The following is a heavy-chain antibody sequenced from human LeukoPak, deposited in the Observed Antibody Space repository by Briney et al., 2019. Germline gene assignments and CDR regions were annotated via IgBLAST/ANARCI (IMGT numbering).Heavy chain of an antibody. CDR3: AKGRFGVVTEFGY. CDR1: GFTFSSYA. D-gene: IGHD3-3*01. V-gene: IGHV3-23*01. CDR2: ISGSGGST. Sequence: GGSLRLSCAASGFTFSSYAMSWVRQAPGKGLEWVSVISGSGGSTYYADSVKGRFTISRDNSKNTLYLQMNSLRAEDTAVYYCAKGRFGVVTEFGYWGQGTLVTVSS. J-gene: IGHJ4*02.